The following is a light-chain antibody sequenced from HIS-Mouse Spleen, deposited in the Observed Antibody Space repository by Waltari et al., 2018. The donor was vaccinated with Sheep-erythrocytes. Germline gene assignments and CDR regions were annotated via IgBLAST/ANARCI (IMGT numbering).Light chain of an antibody. J-gene: IGLJ1*01. CDR3: CSYAGSYNHV. V-gene: IGLV2-11*01. CDR2: DVS. Sequence: QSALTQPRSVSGSPGQSATISCTGTSSDVGGYNYVSWYQQHPAKAPKLMIYDVSKRPSGVPDRFSGSKSGNTASLTISGLQAEDEADYYCCSYAGSYNHVFATGTKVTVL. CDR1: SSDVGGYNY.